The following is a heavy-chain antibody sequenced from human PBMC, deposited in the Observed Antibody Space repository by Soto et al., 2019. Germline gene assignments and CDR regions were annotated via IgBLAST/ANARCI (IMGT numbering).Heavy chain of an antibody. CDR1: GGSISSYY. V-gene: IGHV4-59*01. Sequence: KPSETLSLTCTVSGGSISSYYWSWIRQPPGKGLEWIGYIYYSGSTNYNPSLKSRVTVSVDTSKNQFSLKLSSVTAADTAVYYCARAESLEWFSNWFDPWGQGTLVTVSS. CDR2: IYYSGST. CDR3: ARAESLEWFSNWFDP. J-gene: IGHJ5*02. D-gene: IGHD3-3*01.